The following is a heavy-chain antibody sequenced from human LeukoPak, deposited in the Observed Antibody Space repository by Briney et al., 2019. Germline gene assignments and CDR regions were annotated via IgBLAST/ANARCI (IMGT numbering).Heavy chain of an antibody. D-gene: IGHD3-9*01. CDR3: ARGLHYNILTGGMDV. CDR1: GGSFSGYY. CDR2: INHSGST. Sequence: SETLSLTCAVYGGSFSGYYWSWIRQPPGKGLEWIGEINHSGSTNYNPSLKSRVTISVDTSKNQFSLKLSSVTAADTAVYYCARGLHYNILTGGMDVWGQGTTVIVSS. V-gene: IGHV4-34*01. J-gene: IGHJ6*02.